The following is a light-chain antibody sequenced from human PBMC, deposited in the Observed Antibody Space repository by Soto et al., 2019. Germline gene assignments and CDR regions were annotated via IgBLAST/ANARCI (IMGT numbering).Light chain of an antibody. Sequence: DIQMTQSPSTLPASVGDRVTITCRASQSISSWLAWYQQKPGKAPKLLIYKASSLESGVPSRFSGSGSGTEFTLTISSLQPDDFAAYYCQQYQSNSPWTFGQGTKVEVK. CDR3: QQYQSNSPWT. CDR2: KAS. J-gene: IGKJ1*01. CDR1: QSISSW. V-gene: IGKV1-5*03.